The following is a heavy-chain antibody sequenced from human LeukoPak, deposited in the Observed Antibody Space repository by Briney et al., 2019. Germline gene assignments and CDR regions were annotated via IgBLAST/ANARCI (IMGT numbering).Heavy chain of an antibody. V-gene: IGHV4-39*01. CDR2: IYDSRTI. CDR3: ARHDGRSGGTMGALDS. J-gene: IGHJ4*02. D-gene: IGHD4-23*01. Sequence: SETLSLTCTVSGGSISSGSHHWGWFRQSPGKGLEWIGSIYDSRTIYYNPSLNSRVTISAVTSKNQFSLQLNSVTAADTAVYFCARHDGRSGGTMGALDSWGQGSLVTVSS. CDR1: GGSISSGSHH.